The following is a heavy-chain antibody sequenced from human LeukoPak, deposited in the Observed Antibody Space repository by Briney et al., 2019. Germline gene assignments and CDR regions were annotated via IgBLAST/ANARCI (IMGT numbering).Heavy chain of an antibody. J-gene: IGHJ4*02. CDR2: VYSTGNV. CDR3: VRGAMVSKPGDF. V-gene: IGHV4-39*02. D-gene: IGHD2-8*01. CDR1: GVSVNSRTFF. Sequence: KPSETLSLTCSVSGVSVNSRTFFWNWVRQPPGKGLEWIGSVYSTGNVYQSPSLQSRAAISVDASNNSFSPTLQSVTAADTAVYFCVRGAMVSKPGDFWGPGTLVIVSS.